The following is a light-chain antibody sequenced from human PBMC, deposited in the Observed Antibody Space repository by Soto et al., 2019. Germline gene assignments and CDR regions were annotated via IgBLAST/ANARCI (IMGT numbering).Light chain of an antibody. J-gene: IGLJ1*01. CDR2: GSY. Sequence: QSVLTQPPSVSGAPGQGVTISCTGSSSNIGAGSDVRWYQQVPGTAPKLLVYGSYNRPSGVPDRFSGSKSGTSAPLAITGLQAEDEADFYCQSYDSSLSAWVFGTGTKVTVL. CDR3: QSYDSSLSAWV. CDR1: SSNIGAGSD. V-gene: IGLV1-40*01.